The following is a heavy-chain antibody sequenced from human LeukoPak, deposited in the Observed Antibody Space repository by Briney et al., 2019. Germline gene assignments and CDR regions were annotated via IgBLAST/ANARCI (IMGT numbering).Heavy chain of an antibody. J-gene: IGHJ3*02. V-gene: IGHV4-30-2*01. CDR3: ARVGQQLAHDAFDI. Sequence: SETLSLTCTVSGGSISSGGYYWSWIRQPPGKGLEWIGYIYHSGSTYYNPSLKSRVTISVDRSKNQFSLKLSSVTAADTAVYYRARVGQQLAHDAFDIWGQGTMVTVSS. D-gene: IGHD6-13*01. CDR1: GGSISSGGYY. CDR2: IYHSGST.